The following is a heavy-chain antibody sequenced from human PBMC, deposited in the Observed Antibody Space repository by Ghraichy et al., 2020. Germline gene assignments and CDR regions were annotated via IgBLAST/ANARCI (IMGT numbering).Heavy chain of an antibody. CDR2: IKSKTDGGTT. V-gene: IGHV3-15*01. J-gene: IGHJ4*02. CDR3: TTSPSLDQRFDY. Sequence: LSLTCAASGFTFSNAWMSWVRQAPGKGLEWVGRIKSKTDGGTTDYAAPVKGRFTISRDDSKNTLYLQMNSLKTEDTAVYYCTTSPSLDQRFDYWGQGTLVTVSS. D-gene: IGHD3-9*01. CDR1: GFTFSNAW.